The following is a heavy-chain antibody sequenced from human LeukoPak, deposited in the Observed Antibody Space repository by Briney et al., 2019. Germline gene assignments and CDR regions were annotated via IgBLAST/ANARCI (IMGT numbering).Heavy chain of an antibody. Sequence: SQTLSLTCAISGDSVSSNSAAWNWIRQSPSRGLEWLGRTYYRSKWYNDYAVSVKSRISINPDTSKNQFPLQLNSVTPEDTAVYCCVREREIGTLYSWFDPWGQGTLVTVSS. J-gene: IGHJ5*02. D-gene: IGHD1-1*01. V-gene: IGHV6-1*01. CDR2: TYYRSKWYN. CDR1: GDSVSSNSAA. CDR3: VREREIGTLYSWFDP.